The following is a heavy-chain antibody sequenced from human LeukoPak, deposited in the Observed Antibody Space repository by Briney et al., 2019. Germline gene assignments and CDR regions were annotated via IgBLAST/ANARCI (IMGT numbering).Heavy chain of an antibody. D-gene: IGHD6-25*01. J-gene: IGHJ4*02. V-gene: IGHV4-38-2*01. Sequence: PSETLSLTCAVSGYSISSGYYWGWIRPPPGKGLEWIGIIYHSGSTYYNPSLKSRVTISVDASKNQFSLKLSSVTAADTAVYDCARLVHVSGSPGYFDYWGQGTLVTVSS. CDR2: IYHSGST. CDR1: GYSISSGYY. CDR3: ARLVHVSGSPGYFDY.